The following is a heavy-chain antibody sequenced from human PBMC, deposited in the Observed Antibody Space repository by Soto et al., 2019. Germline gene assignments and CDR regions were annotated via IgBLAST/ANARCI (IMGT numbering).Heavy chain of an antibody. Sequence: QVQLVQSGAEVKKPGASVKVSCKASGYTFTGYYMHWVRQAPGQGLEWMGWINPNSGGTNYAQKFQGWVTMTRDTSISTAYMELSWLRSDDTAVYYCARPAAVADLYYFDYWGQGTLVTVSS. J-gene: IGHJ4*02. D-gene: IGHD6-19*01. CDR2: INPNSGGT. V-gene: IGHV1-2*04. CDR1: GYTFTGYY. CDR3: ARPAAVADLYYFDY.